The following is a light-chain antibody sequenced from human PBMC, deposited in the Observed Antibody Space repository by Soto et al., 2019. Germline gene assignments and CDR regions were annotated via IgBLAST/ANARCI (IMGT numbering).Light chain of an antibody. J-gene: IGKJ1*01. CDR2: AAS. Sequence: DIQMTQSPSSMSASVGDRVTITCRARQSSSSYLKWYQQKPVKAPKLLIYAASSXQSXVPSRFSGSGSGTDFTLTISSLQPEDFATYYCQQSYSTQTFGQWTKVDIK. CDR3: QQSYSTQT. CDR1: QSSSSY. V-gene: IGKV1-39*01.